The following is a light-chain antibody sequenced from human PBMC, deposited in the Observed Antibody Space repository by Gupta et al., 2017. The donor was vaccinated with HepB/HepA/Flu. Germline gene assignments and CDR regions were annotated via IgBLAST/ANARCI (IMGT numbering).Light chain of an antibody. CDR2: TLS. V-gene: IGKV2-40*01. J-gene: IGKJ3*01. CDR3: MQRLEFPIT. Sequence: DIGMTQTPLPLPVTPGEPASIPCRSSQSFFNGVDGITYLDWYLQKPGQSPQLLIYTLSYRASGVPDRFSGSGSGTDFTLKISRVEADDVGVYYCMQRLEFPITFGPGTKVDIK. CDR1: QSFFNGVDGITY.